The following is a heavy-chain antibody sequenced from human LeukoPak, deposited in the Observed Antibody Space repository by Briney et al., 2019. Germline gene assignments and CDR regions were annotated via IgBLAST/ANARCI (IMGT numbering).Heavy chain of an antibody. CDR2: ISWNSGSI. CDR3: ARADGWSDY. D-gene: IGHD2-8*01. CDR1: GFTFDDYA. Sequence: PGRSLRLSCAASGFTFDDYAMHWVRQAPGKGLEWVSGISWNSGSIGYADSVKGRFTISRDNAKNSLYLQVNSLRAEDTAVYYCARADGWSDYWGQGTLVTVSS. J-gene: IGHJ4*02. V-gene: IGHV3-9*01.